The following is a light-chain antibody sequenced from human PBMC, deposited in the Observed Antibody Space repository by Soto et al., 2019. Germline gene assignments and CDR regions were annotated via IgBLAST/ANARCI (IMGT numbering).Light chain of an antibody. V-gene: IGKV3-15*01. CDR2: SAS. Sequence: IVMMQSPATLSVSPGERATLSFMASQSVSSSLAWYQQKAGQASRLLIYSASTRATGIPARFSGSGSGTVFTLTTGCLQPQDSAFYYCQQYNNWLRTFGQGTKV. CDR1: QSVSSS. J-gene: IGKJ1*01. CDR3: QQYNNWLRT.